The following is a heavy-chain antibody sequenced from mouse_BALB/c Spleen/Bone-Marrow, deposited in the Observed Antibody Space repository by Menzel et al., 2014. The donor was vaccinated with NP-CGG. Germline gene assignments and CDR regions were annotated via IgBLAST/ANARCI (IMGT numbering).Heavy chain of an antibody. Sequence: QVQLQQSGAELVRPGTSVKMSCKAAGYTFTNYWIGWVKQRPGHGLEWIGDIYPGDNYTNYNEKFKGKATLTADTSSSTAYMQLSSLTSEGSAIYYCTRGGYDYTWFAYWGQGTLVTVSA. CDR2: IYPGDNYT. CDR1: GYTFTNYW. D-gene: IGHD2-4*01. CDR3: TRGGYDYTWFAY. V-gene: IGHV1-63*02. J-gene: IGHJ3*01.